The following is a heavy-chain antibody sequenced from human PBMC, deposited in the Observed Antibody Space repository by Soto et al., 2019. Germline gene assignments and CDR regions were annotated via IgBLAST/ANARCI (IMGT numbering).Heavy chain of an antibody. CDR3: AGLYHYDSSGYYDY. V-gene: IGHV1-46*01. CDR1: GNSFTTYY. CDR2: INSSGGRT. J-gene: IGHJ4*02. D-gene: IGHD3-22*01. Sequence: ASVKVSCKASGNSFTTYYMHWVRQAPGQGLEWMGIINSSGGRTTYAQKFEGRVTMTRDTSTSTFHMELSSLTSEDTPVYYCAGLYHYDSSGYYDYWGQGTLVTVSS.